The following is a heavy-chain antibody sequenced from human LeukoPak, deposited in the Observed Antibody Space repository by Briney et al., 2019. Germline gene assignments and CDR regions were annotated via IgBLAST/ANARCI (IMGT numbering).Heavy chain of an antibody. Sequence: PGGSLRLSCAASEFTFSSYAMTWVRQAPGKGLEWVSTISRTGDTTFYADSVKGRFTISRDNAKNSLYLQMNSLRAEDTAVYYCARPDEQQLVRDAFDIWGQGTMVTVSS. J-gene: IGHJ3*02. CDR1: EFTFSSYA. CDR2: ISRTGDTT. D-gene: IGHD6-13*01. V-gene: IGHV3-23*01. CDR3: ARPDEQQLVRDAFDI.